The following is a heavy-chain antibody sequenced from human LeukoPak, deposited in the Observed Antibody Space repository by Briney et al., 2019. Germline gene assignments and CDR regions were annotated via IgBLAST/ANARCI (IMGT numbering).Heavy chain of an antibody. Sequence: GGSLRLSCAASGFTFSDYYMSWIRQAPGKGLEWVSYISSSGSTIYYADSVKGRFTIYRDNATNSLYLQMNSLRAEDTAVYDCAGDGGSGSHYMFSRYYYYMDVWGKGTTVTVSS. CDR3: AGDGGSGSHYMFSRYYYYMDV. D-gene: IGHD3-10*01. V-gene: IGHV3-11*01. CDR1: GFTFSDYY. CDR2: ISSSGSTI. J-gene: IGHJ6*03.